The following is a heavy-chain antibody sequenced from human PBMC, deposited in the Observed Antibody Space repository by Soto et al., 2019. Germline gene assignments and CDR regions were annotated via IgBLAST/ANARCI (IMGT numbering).Heavy chain of an antibody. CDR1: GFTFSSYG. CDR2: IWYDGSNK. J-gene: IGHJ4*02. D-gene: IGHD2-21*02. V-gene: IGHV3-33*01. CDR3: ARIMCGGDCYDFDY. Sequence: QVQLVESGGGVVQPGRSLRLSCAASGFTFSSYGMHWVRQAPGKGLEWVAVIWYDGSNKYYADSVKGRFTISRDNSKNTLYLQMNSLRVEDTAVYYCARIMCGGDCYDFDYWGQGTLVTVSS.